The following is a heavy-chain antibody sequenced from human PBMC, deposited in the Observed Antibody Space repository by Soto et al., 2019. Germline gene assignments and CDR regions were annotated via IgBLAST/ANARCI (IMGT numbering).Heavy chain of an antibody. CDR2: INPNSGVT. J-gene: IGHJ6*03. CDR3: ARESGGATATLDYYYFYMDV. CDR1: GARLTDSY. D-gene: IGHD5-12*01. V-gene: IGHV1-2*04. Sequence: QVQLVQSGAEVKEPGPPVTVSCGASGARLTDSYWTWVRQAPGKGLGWMGWINPNSGVTKYAQKFQGWVTMTRDTSIRTVYMQLSRLRFDDTAIYYCARESGGATATLDYYYFYMDVWGTGTTVTVSS.